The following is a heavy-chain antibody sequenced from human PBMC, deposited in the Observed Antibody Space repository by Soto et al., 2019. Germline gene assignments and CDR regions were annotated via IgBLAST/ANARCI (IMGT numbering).Heavy chain of an antibody. J-gene: IGHJ6*02. D-gene: IGHD3-10*01. CDR3: AKTDDASGSYYMQSYGMDV. Sequence: QVQLVQSGAEVKKPGSSVKVSCKASGGTFSSYAISWVRQAPGQGLEWMGGIIPIFGTANYAQKFQGRVTITADESTSTAYMELSSLRSEDTAVYYCAKTDDASGSYYMQSYGMDVWGQGTTVTVSS. V-gene: IGHV1-69*01. CDR1: GGTFSSYA. CDR2: IIPIFGTA.